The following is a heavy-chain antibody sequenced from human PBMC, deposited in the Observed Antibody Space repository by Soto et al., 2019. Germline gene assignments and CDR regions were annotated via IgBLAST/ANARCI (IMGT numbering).Heavy chain of an antibody. CDR3: AREWSPPLAVFDY. CDR2: IKQDGSEK. D-gene: IGHD1-26*01. Sequence: GGSLRLSCASSGFTFTTYWMSWVRQAPGKGLEWVANIKQDGSEKYYVDSVRGRFTISRDNAWNSVSLQMNSLGVEDTAVYFCAREWSPPLAVFDYWGQGVLVTVSS. V-gene: IGHV3-7*03. CDR1: GFTFTTYW. J-gene: IGHJ4*02.